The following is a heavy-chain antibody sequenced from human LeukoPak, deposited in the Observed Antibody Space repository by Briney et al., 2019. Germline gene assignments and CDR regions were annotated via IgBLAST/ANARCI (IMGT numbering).Heavy chain of an antibody. CDR1: RFTFSTYS. CDR3: ARGVSDSSSWHPALDY. D-gene: IGHD6-13*01. CDR2: ISSSSSTI. Sequence: GGSLRLSCAASRFTFSTYSMNWVRQAPGKGLEWVSYISSSSSTISYADSVKGRFTISRDNAKNSLYLQMNSLRAEDTAVYYCARGVSDSSSWHPALDYWGQGTLVTVSS. V-gene: IGHV3-48*01. J-gene: IGHJ4*02.